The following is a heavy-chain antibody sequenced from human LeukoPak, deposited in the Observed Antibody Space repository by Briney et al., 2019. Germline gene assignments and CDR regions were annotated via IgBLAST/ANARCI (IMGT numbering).Heavy chain of an antibody. V-gene: IGHV4-39*01. D-gene: IGHD6-19*01. Sequence: SETLSLTCTVSGDSISSTNYYWGWIRQPPGKGLEGIGSIYNSESTYDKPSLESRVTIAVATFRNQFSLKLSSVTAADAAVYYCATSGWYLLPGVYWGQGTLVTVSS. CDR1: GDSISSTNYY. CDR3: ATSGWYLLPGVY. J-gene: IGHJ4*02. CDR2: IYNSEST.